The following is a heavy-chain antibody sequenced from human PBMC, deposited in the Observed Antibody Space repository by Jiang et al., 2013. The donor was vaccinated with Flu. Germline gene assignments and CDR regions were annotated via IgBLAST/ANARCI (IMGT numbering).Heavy chain of an antibody. Sequence: GLEWMGWINAGNGNTKYSQKFQGRVTITRDTSASTAYMELSSLRSEDTAVYYCASSDSSGYYYVDDGDAFDIWGQGTMVTVSS. CDR2: INAGNGNT. V-gene: IGHV1-3*01. CDR3: ASSDSSGYYYVDDGDAFDI. D-gene: IGHD3-22*01. J-gene: IGHJ3*02.